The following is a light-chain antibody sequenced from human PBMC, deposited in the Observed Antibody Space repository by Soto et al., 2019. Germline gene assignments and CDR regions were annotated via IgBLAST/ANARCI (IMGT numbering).Light chain of an antibody. CDR2: TAS. Sequence: EIVLTQSPGTLYLSPGEGATLSCRASQTVKGNYIAWYQHKPGQAPRLLIYTASYRPTGIPDRFSGSGSGTDFTLDISRLEPEDFSVYYCQQYGSSPQLTFGGGT. CDR3: QQYGSSPQLT. J-gene: IGKJ4*01. V-gene: IGKV3-20*01. CDR1: QTVKGNY.